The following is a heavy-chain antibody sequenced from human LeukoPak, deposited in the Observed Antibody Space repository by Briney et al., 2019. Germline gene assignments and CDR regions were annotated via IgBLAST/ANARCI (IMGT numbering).Heavy chain of an antibody. CDR3: ARDSQDIVVVPAAMLNNYHYGMDV. Sequence: PGGSLRLSCAASGFTFSSYAMHWVRQAPGKGLEWVAVISYDGSNKYYADSVKGRFTISRDNSKNTLYLQMNSLRAEDTAVYYCARDSQDIVVVPAAMLNNYHYGMDVWAKGPRSPSP. D-gene: IGHD2-2*01. J-gene: IGHJ6*02. CDR1: GFTFSSYA. V-gene: IGHV3-30-3*01. CDR2: ISYDGSNK.